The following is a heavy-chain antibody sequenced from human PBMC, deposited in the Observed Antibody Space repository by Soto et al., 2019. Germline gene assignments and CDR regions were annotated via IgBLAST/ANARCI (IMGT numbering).Heavy chain of an antibody. CDR2: IYSGGST. CDR3: ARVTSRSWYPEGDY. Sequence: EVQLVESGGGLVQPGGSLRLSCAASGFTVSSNYMSWVRQAPGKGLEWVSVIYSGGSTYYADYVKGRFTISRDNFKNTLYLQMKSLRGEDTAVEYWARVTSRSWYPEGDYWGQGTLVTVSS. J-gene: IGHJ4*02. CDR1: GFTVSSNY. V-gene: IGHV3-66*01. D-gene: IGHD6-13*01.